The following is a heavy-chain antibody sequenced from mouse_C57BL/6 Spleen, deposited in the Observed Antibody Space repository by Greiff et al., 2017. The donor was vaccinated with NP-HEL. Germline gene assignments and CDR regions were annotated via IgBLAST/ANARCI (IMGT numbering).Heavy chain of an antibody. D-gene: IGHD2-1*01. Sequence: QVQLKQSGPGLVAPSQSLSITCTVSGFSLTSYGVDWVRQSPGKGLEWLGVIWGVGSTNYNSALKSRLSISKDNSKSQVFLKMNSLQTDDTAMYYWASGRGNYGGFAYWGQGTLVTVSA. J-gene: IGHJ3*01. CDR2: IWGVGST. CDR1: GFSLTSYG. V-gene: IGHV2-6*01. CDR3: ASGRGNYGGFAY.